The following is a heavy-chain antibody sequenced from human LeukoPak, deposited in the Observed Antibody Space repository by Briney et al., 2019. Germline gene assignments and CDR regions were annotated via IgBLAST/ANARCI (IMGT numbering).Heavy chain of an antibody. CDR1: GYTFTSYY. V-gene: IGHV1-46*01. CDR3: ARGGTNLREGNYYYYMDV. Sequence: VASVKVSCKASGYTFTSYYMHWVRQAPGQGLEWMGIINPSGGSTSYAQKFQGRVTMTRDMSTSTVYMELSSLRSEDTAVYYCARGGTNLREGNYYYYMDVWGKGTTVTVSS. CDR2: INPSGGST. D-gene: IGHD1-26*01. J-gene: IGHJ6*03.